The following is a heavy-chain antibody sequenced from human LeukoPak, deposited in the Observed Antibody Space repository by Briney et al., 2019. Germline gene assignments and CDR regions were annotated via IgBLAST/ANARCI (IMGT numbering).Heavy chain of an antibody. D-gene: IGHD3-16*01. V-gene: IGHV1-2*04. CDR1: GYIFTVYY. J-gene: IGHJ4*02. CDR3: AREFGGVADFDY. CDR2: INPNSGGT. Sequence: ASVNVSCKASGYIFTVYYVHWVRQAPGQGLEWMGWINPNSGGTNYAQKFQGWVTMTRDTSINTAYMELSGLRSDDTAVYYCAREFGGVADFDYWGQGTLVTVSS.